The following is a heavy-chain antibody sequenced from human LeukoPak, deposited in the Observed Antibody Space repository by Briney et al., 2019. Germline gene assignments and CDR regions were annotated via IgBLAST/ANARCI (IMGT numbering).Heavy chain of an antibody. Sequence: PSETLSLTCAVYGGSFSGYYWSWIRQPPGKGLEWIGEINHSGSTNYNPSLKSRVTISVDTSKNQFSLKLSSVTAADTAVYYCATSWSGSQYPRTWGQGTLVTVSS. CDR3: ATSWSGSQYPRT. CDR1: GGSFSGYY. D-gene: IGHD3-3*01. J-gene: IGHJ5*02. V-gene: IGHV4-34*01. CDR2: INHSGST.